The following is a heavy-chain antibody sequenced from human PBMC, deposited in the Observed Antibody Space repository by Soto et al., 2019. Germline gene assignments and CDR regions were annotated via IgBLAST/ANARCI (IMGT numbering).Heavy chain of an antibody. CDR3: ARGPVVPAARAYYYYYYGMDV. CDR2: INHSGST. V-gene: IGHV4-34*01. Sequence: TSETLSLTCAVYGGSFSGYYWSWIRQPPGKWLEWIGEINHSGSTNYNPSLKSRVTISVDTSKNQFSLKLSSVTAADTAVYYCARGPVVPAARAYYYYYYGMDVWGQGXTVTVYS. D-gene: IGHD2-2*01. CDR1: GGSFSGYY. J-gene: IGHJ6*02.